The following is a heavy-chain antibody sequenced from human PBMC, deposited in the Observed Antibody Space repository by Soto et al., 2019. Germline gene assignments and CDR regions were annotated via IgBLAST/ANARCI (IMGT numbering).Heavy chain of an antibody. CDR2: ISGSRSTM. V-gene: IGHV3-11*01. CDR3: AREKGYYDSTGSYYIDS. Sequence: ARRFSCSASGCTFSDYYLSWIGQAPAKGLEGVSYISGSRSTMYYADSVDGRFAISRDNAKNSLYLQMYSLRADDTAEDYCAREKGYYDSTGSYYIDSWGQGTLVTVSS. CDR1: GCTFSDYY. J-gene: IGHJ4*02. D-gene: IGHD3-22*01.